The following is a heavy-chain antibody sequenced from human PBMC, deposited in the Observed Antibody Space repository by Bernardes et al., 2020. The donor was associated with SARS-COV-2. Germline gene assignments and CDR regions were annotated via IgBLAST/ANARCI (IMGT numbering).Heavy chain of an antibody. D-gene: IGHD6-13*01. CDR2: IDPRDSDT. CDR1: GYTFTSYW. J-gene: IGHJ6*02. CDR3: ARHKGQQLYYFFGMDV. V-gene: IGHV5-51*01. Sequence: GASLKSSSKGFGYTFTSYWIAWVRPIPGKGLEWLGIIDPRDSDTRYSPSFEGQVTISADKSISTAYVQWSSLKAADTAIYYCARHKGQQLYYFFGMDVWGQGTTVSVSS.